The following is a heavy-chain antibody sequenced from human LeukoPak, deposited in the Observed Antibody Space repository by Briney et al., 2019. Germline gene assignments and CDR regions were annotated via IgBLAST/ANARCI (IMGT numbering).Heavy chain of an antibody. V-gene: IGHV3-30*03. J-gene: IGHJ5*02. CDR1: GFIFSDYG. CDR2: ISYDGNNK. Sequence: PGRSLRLSCEASGFIFSDYGMHWVRQAPGKGLEWVTTISYDGNNKYYADSVKGRFTISRDNAKNSLYLQMNSLRAEDTAVYYCARDPLGYCSSTSCPVGWFDPWGQGTLVTVSS. CDR3: ARDPLGYCSSTSCPVGWFDP. D-gene: IGHD2-2*01.